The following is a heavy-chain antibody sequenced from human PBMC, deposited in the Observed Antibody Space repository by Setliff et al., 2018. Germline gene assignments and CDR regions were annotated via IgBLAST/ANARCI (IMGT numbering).Heavy chain of an antibody. J-gene: IGHJ3*02. CDR2: VDPEDGET. CDR1: GYTFTDYY. Sequence: ASVKVSCKASGYTFTDYYMHWVQQAPGKGLEWMGRVDPEDGETIYAEKFQGRVTITADTSTDTAYMELSSLRSEDTAVYYCARTLLRYDAFDIWGQGTMVTVSS. V-gene: IGHV1-69-2*01. CDR3: ARTLLRYDAFDI. D-gene: IGHD3-9*01.